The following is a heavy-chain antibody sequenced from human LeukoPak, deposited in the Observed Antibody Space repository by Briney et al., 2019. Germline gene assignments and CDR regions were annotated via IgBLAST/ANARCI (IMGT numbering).Heavy chain of an antibody. J-gene: IGHJ4*01. Sequence: GGSLRLSCSASGFTFSGYAMLWVRQAPGKGLESVSAISNSGGSTYYADSVKGRFTISRDNSDNTLYLQMSNLRAEDTAVYYCAMNWNCDYWGHGTLVTVSS. V-gene: IGHV3-64D*09. CDR2: ISNSGGST. D-gene: IGHD1-1*01. CDR1: GFTFSGYA. CDR3: AMNWNCDY.